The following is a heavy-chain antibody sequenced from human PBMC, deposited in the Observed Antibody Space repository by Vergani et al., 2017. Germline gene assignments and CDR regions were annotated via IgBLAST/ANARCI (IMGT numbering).Heavy chain of an antibody. CDR2: ISYDGSNK. CDR3: AKTIFGVVTIPYFDY. Sequence: QVQLVESGGGVVQPGRSLRLSCAASGFTFSSYGMHWVRQAPGKGLEWVAVISYDGSNKYYADSVKGRFTISRDNSKNTLYLQMNSLRAEDTAVYYCAKTIFGVVTIPYFDYGGQGTLVTVSS. J-gene: IGHJ4*02. V-gene: IGHV3-30*18. CDR1: GFTFSSYG. D-gene: IGHD3-3*01.